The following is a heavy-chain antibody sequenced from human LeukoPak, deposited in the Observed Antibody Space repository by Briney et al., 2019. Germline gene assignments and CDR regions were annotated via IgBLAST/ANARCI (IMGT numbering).Heavy chain of an antibody. CDR3: ARLATDYYFDY. CDR2: ISAYNGNT. V-gene: IGHV1-18*01. CDR1: GYTFTSYG. J-gene: IGHJ4*02. D-gene: IGHD1-14*01. Sequence: ASVKVSCKASGYTFTSYGISWVRQAPGQGLEWMGWISAYNGNTNYARKLQGRVTMTTDTSTSTAYMELSSLRSEDTAVYYCARLATDYYFDYWGQGTLVTVSS.